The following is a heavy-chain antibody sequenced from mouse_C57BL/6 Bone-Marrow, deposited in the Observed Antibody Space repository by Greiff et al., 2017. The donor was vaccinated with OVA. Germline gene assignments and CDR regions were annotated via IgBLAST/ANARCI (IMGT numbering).Heavy chain of an antibody. J-gene: IGHJ2*01. CDR1: GFTFSSYA. Sequence: EVKLVESGGGLVKPGGSLKLSCAASGFTFSSYAMSWVRQTPEKRLEWVATISDGGSYTYYPDNVKGRFTISRDNAKNNLYLQMSHLKSEDTAMYYCARDTGLDYWGQGTTLTVSS. V-gene: IGHV5-4*01. CDR3: ARDTGLDY. CDR2: ISDGGSYT. D-gene: IGHD4-1*01.